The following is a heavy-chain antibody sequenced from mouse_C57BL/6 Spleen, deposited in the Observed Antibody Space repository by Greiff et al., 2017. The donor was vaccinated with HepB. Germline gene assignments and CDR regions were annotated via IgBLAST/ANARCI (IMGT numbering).Heavy chain of an antibody. CDR3: ASDGDYYGNYAMDY. Sequence: EVHLVESGGGLVKPGGSLKLSCAASGFTFSDYGMHWVRQAPEKGLEWVAYISSGSSTIYYADTVKGRFTISRDNAKNTLFLQMTSLRSEDTAMYYCASDGDYYGNYAMDYWGQGTSVTVSS. J-gene: IGHJ4*01. D-gene: IGHD1-1*01. V-gene: IGHV5-17*01. CDR2: ISSGSSTI. CDR1: GFTFSDYG.